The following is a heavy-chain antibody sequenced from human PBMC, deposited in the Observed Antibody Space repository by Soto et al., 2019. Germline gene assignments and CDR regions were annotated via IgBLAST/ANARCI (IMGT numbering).Heavy chain of an antibody. D-gene: IGHD3-3*01. CDR1: CGSFSGYC. Sequence: SETLSLTCAVYCGSFSGYCWSWISQHPGKGLEWIGEINHSGSTNYNPSLKSRVTISVDTSKNQFSLKLSSVTAADTAVYYCARGLGRYYDFRRGLHNWFDPSARVTLVPFSS. CDR2: INHSGST. CDR3: ARGLGRYYDFRRGLHNWFDP. J-gene: IGHJ5*02. V-gene: IGHV4-34*01.